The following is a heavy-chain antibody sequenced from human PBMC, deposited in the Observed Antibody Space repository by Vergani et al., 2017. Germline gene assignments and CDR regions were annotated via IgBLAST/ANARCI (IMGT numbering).Heavy chain of an antibody. V-gene: IGHV1-18*04. D-gene: IGHD3-22*01. CDR3: ARDHYYYDSSGYPTHLDY. CDR1: RYPFSRYG. Sequence: QVQLVQSGADLKKPGASVRVSCKASRYPFSRYGISWVRQAPGQGLEWMGWISANDGNTNYAQKFQGRVFMTTDTSTRTVYMELRSLRFDDTAVYYCARDHYYYDSSGYPTHLDYWGQGTLVTVSS. CDR2: ISANDGNT. J-gene: IGHJ4*02.